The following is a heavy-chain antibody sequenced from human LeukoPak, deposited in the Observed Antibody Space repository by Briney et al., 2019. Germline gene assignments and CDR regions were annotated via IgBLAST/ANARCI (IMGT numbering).Heavy chain of an antibody. Sequence: GGSLRLSCVASGFSFSTYAMTWVRQAPGKGLEWVSGISAGGDTTYYADSVKGRFTISRSNSKNMVFLQMNRLTAEDTATYYCATASGSYFDWLSFIDYWGQGTLVTVSS. J-gene: IGHJ4*02. V-gene: IGHV3-23*01. CDR3: ATASGSYFDWLSFIDY. CDR1: GFSFSTYA. CDR2: ISAGGDTT. D-gene: IGHD3-9*01.